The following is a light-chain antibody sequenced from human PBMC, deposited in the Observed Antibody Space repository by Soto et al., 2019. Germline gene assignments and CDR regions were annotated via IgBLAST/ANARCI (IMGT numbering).Light chain of an antibody. V-gene: IGLV3-21*04. Sequence: SYELTQPPSVSVAPGKTARITCGGNNIGSKSVHCYQQKPGQAPVLVIYYDSDRPSGIPERFSGPNSGNTATLTISRVEAGDEAGYDCQVWDSSSEHVVFGGGTKLTVL. CDR2: YDS. J-gene: IGLJ2*01. CDR3: QVWDSSSEHVV. CDR1: NIGSKS.